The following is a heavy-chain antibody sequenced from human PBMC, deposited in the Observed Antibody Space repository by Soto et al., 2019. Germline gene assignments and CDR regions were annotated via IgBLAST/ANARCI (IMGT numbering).Heavy chain of an antibody. J-gene: IGHJ6*03. CDR1: GGTFSSYT. CDR2: IIPILGIA. Sequence: GASVKVSCKASGGTFSSYTISWVRQAPGQGLEWMGRIIPILGIANYAQKFQGRVTITADKSTSTAYMELSSLRSEDTAVYYCARGKEGGGYYYYMDVWGKGTTVTVSS. V-gene: IGHV1-69*02. CDR3: ARGKEGGGYYYYMDV. D-gene: IGHD3-16*01.